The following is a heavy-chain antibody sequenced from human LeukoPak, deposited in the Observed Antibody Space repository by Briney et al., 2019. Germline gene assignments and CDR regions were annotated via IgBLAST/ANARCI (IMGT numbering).Heavy chain of an antibody. CDR2: IGGGGSST. Sequence: GGSLRLSCAASGFTFSNYAMSWVRQAPGKGLEWVSAIGGGGSSTYYADSVKGRFTISRDNSKNTLYLQMNSLRAEDTAVYYCAKTSLLLWFGDWGQGTLVTVSS. D-gene: IGHD3-10*01. CDR3: AKTSLLLWFGD. V-gene: IGHV3-23*01. J-gene: IGHJ4*02. CDR1: GFTFSNYA.